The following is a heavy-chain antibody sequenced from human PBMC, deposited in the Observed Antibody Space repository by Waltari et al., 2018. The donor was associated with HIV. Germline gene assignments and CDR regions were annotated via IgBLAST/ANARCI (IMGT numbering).Heavy chain of an antibody. V-gene: IGHV1-69*01. CDR2: IIPIFGTA. Sequence: QVQLVQSGAEVKKPGSSVKVSCKASGGTFSSYAISWVRQAPGQGLEWMGGIIPIFGTANYAQKFQGRVTITADESTSTAYMELSSLRSEDTAVYYCARASDAYCGGDCYSGGAAGFDYWGQGTLVTVSS. J-gene: IGHJ4*02. D-gene: IGHD2-21*02. CDR1: GGTFSSYA. CDR3: ARASDAYCGGDCYSGGAAGFDY.